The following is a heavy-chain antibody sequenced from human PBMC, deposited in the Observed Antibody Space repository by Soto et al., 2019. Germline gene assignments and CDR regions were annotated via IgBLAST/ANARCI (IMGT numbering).Heavy chain of an antibody. CDR3: ARTGGITMIVVAPDI. Sequence: GASVKVSCKASRYTFTCYAISWVRQAPGQGLEWMGWISAYNGNTNYAQKLQGRVTMTTDTSTSTAYMELRSLRSDDTAVYYCARTGGITMIVVAPDIWGQGTLVTSPQ. CDR1: RYTFTCYA. J-gene: IGHJ4*02. V-gene: IGHV1-18*01. D-gene: IGHD3-22*01. CDR2: ISAYNGNT.